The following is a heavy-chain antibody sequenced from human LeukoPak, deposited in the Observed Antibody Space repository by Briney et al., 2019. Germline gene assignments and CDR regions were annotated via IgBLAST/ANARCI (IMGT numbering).Heavy chain of an antibody. CDR3: ARGDILTGYYFF. V-gene: IGHV4-59*01. Sequence: SETLSLTCTVSGGSISSYYWSWIRQPAGKGLEWIGYIYYSGSTNYNPSLKSRVTISVDTSKNQFSLKLSSVTAADTAVYYCARGDILTGYYFFWGQGTLVTVSS. J-gene: IGHJ4*02. D-gene: IGHD3-9*01. CDR2: IYYSGST. CDR1: GGSISSYY.